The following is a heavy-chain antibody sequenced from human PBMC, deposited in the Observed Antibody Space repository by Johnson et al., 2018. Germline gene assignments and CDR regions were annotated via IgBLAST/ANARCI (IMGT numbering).Heavy chain of an antibody. D-gene: IGHD2-15*01. CDR1: GFTFSSYS. V-gene: IGHV3-48*02. J-gene: IGHJ6*02. Sequence: VQLVQSGGGPVKPGGSLRLSCAASGFTFSSYSMNWVRQAPGKGLEGVSYISSSSSTIYYADSVKGRFTISRDNAKNSLYLQMQSLRDEDTAVYYWPSVGYCSGGSCYSVSLYYYYGMDVWGQGTTVTVSS. CDR3: PSVGYCSGGSCYSVSLYYYYGMDV. CDR2: ISSSSSTI.